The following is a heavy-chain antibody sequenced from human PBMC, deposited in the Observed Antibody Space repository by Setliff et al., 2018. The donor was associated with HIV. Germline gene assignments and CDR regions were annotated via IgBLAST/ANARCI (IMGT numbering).Heavy chain of an antibody. D-gene: IGHD3-22*01. Sequence: PGGSLRLSCVTSGFTFSSYWMSWVRQAPGKGLEWVADIKQDGSKAYYMDSVKGRFTISRDNPKYSLYLQMNSLRAEDTAVYYCARAQDNYYDSSGYSFDPWGQGSLVTVSS. J-gene: IGHJ5*02. CDR1: GFTFSSYW. CDR3: ARAQDNYYDSSGYSFDP. V-gene: IGHV3-7*02. CDR2: IKQDGSKA.